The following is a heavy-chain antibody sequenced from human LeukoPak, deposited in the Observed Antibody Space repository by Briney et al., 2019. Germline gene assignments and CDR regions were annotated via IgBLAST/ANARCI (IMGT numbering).Heavy chain of an antibody. Sequence: ASVKVSCKVSGYTLTELSMHWVRQAPGKGLEWMGGFDPEDGETIYAQKFQGRVTMTEDTSTDTAYMELSSLRSEDTAVYYCATGHRPDDYVWGSYRPTSDYWGQGTLVTVSS. CDR2: FDPEDGET. CDR3: ATGHRPDDYVWGSYRPTSDY. J-gene: IGHJ4*02. CDR1: GYTLTELS. D-gene: IGHD3-16*02. V-gene: IGHV1-24*01.